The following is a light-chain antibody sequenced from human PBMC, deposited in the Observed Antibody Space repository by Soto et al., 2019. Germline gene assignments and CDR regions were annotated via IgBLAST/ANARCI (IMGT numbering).Light chain of an antibody. CDR3: QQIYSAPLT. Sequence: DIQMTQSPSSLSASVGDRVTITCRASQSITTYLNWYRQKPGKAPKLLIYAASSLQSGVPSRFSASGSETEFTPSISSLQPEDFETYFCQQIYSAPLTLGGGTKVDIK. V-gene: IGKV1-39*01. CDR2: AAS. CDR1: QSITTY. J-gene: IGKJ4*01.